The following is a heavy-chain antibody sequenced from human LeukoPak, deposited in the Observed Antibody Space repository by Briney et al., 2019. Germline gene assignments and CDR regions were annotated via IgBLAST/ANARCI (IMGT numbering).Heavy chain of an antibody. J-gene: IGHJ2*01. CDR1: GFTFSRYS. D-gene: IGHD2-2*01. CDR2: ISISSSYI. CDR3: ARDHQGRRYFDL. Sequence: GGSLRLSCAASGFTFSRYSMNWVRQAPGKGLEWVSSISISSSYIYYADSVKGRFTISRDNAKNSLYLQMNSLRAEDTAVYYCARDHQGRRYFDLWGRGTLVTVSS. V-gene: IGHV3-21*01.